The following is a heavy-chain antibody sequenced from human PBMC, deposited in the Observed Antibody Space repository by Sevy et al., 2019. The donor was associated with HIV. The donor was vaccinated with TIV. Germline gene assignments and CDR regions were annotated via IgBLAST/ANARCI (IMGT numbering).Heavy chain of an antibody. Sequence: ASVKVSCKASGYTFTSSYMNWVRQAPGQGLEWMGIINPNSGSTTYAQKFQGRVTMTSDTSSSTVYMELSSLRSEDTAVYYCARSLLGYSGSYYGGYYFDYWGQGTLVTVSS. CDR2: INPNSGST. CDR1: GYTFTSSY. CDR3: ARSLLGYSGSYYGGYYFDY. J-gene: IGHJ4*02. V-gene: IGHV1-46*01. D-gene: IGHD1-26*01.